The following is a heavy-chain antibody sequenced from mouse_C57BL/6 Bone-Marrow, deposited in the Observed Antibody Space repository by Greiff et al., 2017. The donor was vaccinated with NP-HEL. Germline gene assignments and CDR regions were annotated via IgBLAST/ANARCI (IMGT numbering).Heavy chain of an antibody. Sequence: VQLQQPGAELVKPGASVKLSCKASGYTFTSYWMHWVKQRPGRGLEWIGRIDPNSGGTKYNEKFKSKATLTVDKPSRAAYMQLSSLTSEDSAVYYCARPYDGYSRGNWFAYWGQGTLVTVSA. CDR3: ARPYDGYSRGNWFAY. V-gene: IGHV1-72*01. CDR2: IDPNSGGT. J-gene: IGHJ3*01. CDR1: GYTFTSYW. D-gene: IGHD2-3*01.